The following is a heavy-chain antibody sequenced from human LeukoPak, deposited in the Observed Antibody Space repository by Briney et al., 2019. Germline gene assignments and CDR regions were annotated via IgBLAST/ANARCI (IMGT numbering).Heavy chain of an antibody. V-gene: IGHV4-39*07. CDR3: ARGRQFDY. J-gene: IGHJ4*02. Sequence: TSETLSLTCTVSGGSISSSSYYWGWIRQPPGKGLEWIGSIYYSGSTYYNPSLKSRVTISVDTSKNQFSLKLSSVTAADTAVYYCARGRQFDYWGQGTLVTVSS. CDR2: IYYSGST. CDR1: GGSISSSSYY.